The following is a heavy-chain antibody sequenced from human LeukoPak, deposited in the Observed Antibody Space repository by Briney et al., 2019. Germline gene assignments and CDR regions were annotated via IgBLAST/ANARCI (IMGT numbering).Heavy chain of an antibody. Sequence: PSETLSLTCAVSGGSFSGYYSNWIRQSPGRGLEWIGEINPSGITNYNPSLKSRVTMSLDTSKNHFSLRLNSVTAADTAVYYCTRDLHNYYYFYIDVWGKGTTVTVSS. CDR3: TRDLHNYYYFYIDV. V-gene: IGHV4-34*01. J-gene: IGHJ6*03. CDR2: INPSGIT. CDR1: GGSFSGYY.